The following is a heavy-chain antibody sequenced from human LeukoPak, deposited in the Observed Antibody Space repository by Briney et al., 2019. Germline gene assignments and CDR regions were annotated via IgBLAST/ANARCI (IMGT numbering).Heavy chain of an antibody. CDR3: ARGGVATPKDY. D-gene: IGHD5-12*01. J-gene: IGHJ4*02. Sequence: ASVKVSCKASGYTFTSYGISWVRQAPGQGLEWMGWISAYNGNTNYAQKFQGRVTITADKSTSTAYMELSSLRSEDTAVYYCARGGVATPKDYWGQGTLVTVSS. CDR1: GYTFTSYG. V-gene: IGHV1-18*01. CDR2: ISAYNGNT.